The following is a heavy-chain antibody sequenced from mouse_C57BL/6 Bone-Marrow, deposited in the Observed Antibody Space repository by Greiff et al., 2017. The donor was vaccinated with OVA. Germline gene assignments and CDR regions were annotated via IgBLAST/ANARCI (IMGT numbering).Heavy chain of an antibody. V-gene: IGHV1-54*01. J-gene: IGHJ2*01. CDR1: GYAFTNYL. D-gene: IGHD1-1*01. CDR2: INPGSGGT. CDR3: AREGFTTVDIDY. Sequence: QVQLQQSGAELVRPGTSVKVSCKASGYAFTNYLIEWVKQRPGQGLEWIGVINPGSGGTNYNEKFKGKATLTADKSSSTAYMQLSSLTSEDSAVYFCAREGFTTVDIDYWGQGTTLTVSS.